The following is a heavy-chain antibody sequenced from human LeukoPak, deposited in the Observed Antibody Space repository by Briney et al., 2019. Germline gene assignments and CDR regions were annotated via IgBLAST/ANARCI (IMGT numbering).Heavy chain of an antibody. CDR3: ASHGDYLGYFDY. D-gene: IGHD4-17*01. CDR1: GGSISSYY. Sequence: NPSETLSLTCTVSGGSISSYYWSWIRQPPGKGLEWIGYIYYSGSTNYNPSLKSRVTISVDTSKNQFSLKLSSVTAADTAVYYCASHGDYLGYFDYWGQGTLVTVSS. J-gene: IGHJ4*02. V-gene: IGHV4-59*01. CDR2: IYYSGST.